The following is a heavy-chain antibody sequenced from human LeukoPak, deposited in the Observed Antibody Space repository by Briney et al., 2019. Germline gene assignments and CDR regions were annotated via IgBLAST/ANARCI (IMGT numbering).Heavy chain of an antibody. V-gene: IGHV4-59*01. CDR3: ARAMARGVDYYYMDV. CDR2: IHYSGST. Sequence: PSETLSLTCTVSGGSISSYYWSWIRQPPGKGLEWIGYIHYSGSTNYNPSLKSRVTISVDTSKNQFSLKLSSVTAADTAVYYCARAMARGVDYYYMDVWGKGTTVTISS. J-gene: IGHJ6*03. D-gene: IGHD3-10*01. CDR1: GGSISSYY.